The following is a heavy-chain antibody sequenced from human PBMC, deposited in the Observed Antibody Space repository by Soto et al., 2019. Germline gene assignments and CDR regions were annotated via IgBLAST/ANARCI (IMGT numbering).Heavy chain of an antibody. J-gene: IGHJ2*01. Sequence: GGSLRLSCTASGFTFGDYAMSWVRQAPGKGLEWVGFIRSKAYGGTTEYAASVKGRFTISRDDSKSIAYLQMNSLKTEDTAVYYCTRGNNKYGDYWYFDLWGRGTLVTVAS. CDR3: TRGNNKYGDYWYFDL. D-gene: IGHD4-17*01. CDR1: GFTFGDYA. V-gene: IGHV3-49*04. CDR2: IRSKAYGGTT.